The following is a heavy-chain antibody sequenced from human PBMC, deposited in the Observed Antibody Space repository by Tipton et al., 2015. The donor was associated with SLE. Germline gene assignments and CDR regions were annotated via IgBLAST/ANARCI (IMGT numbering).Heavy chain of an antibody. D-gene: IGHD2-15*01. CDR1: GGSISNYY. CDR2: IYYSGST. Sequence: TLSLTCTVSGGSISNYYWNWIRQPPGKGLEWIGYIYYSGSTTYSPSLKSRVSISVDTSKNQFSLKLSSVTAADTAVYYCARETPVDWYFDLWGRGTLVTVSS. V-gene: IGHV4-59*01. J-gene: IGHJ2*01. CDR3: ARETPVDWYFDL.